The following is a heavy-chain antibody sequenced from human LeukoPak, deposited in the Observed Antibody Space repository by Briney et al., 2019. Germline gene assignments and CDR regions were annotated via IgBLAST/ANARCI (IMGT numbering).Heavy chain of an antibody. CDR2: VHSSGNT. CDR3: ARHAFGYDILTGYYPVGGFDY. D-gene: IGHD3-9*01. V-gene: IGHV4-4*07. Sequence: SETLSLTCTVSGGSISSYYWSWIRQPAGKELEWLGRVHSSGNTNYNPSLKSRVTISVDTSKNQFSLRLRSVTAADTAVYYCARHAFGYDILTGYYPVGGFDYWGQGTLVAVSS. J-gene: IGHJ4*02. CDR1: GGSISSYY.